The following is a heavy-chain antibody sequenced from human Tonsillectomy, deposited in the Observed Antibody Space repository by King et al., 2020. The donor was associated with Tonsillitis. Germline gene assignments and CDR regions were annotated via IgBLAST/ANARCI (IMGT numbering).Heavy chain of an antibody. CDR3: VKGNYYGSGKYYFDC. CDR2: ISSGGTST. V-gene: IGHV3-64D*06. CDR1: GLTFSTYY. D-gene: IGHD3-10*01. Sequence: VQLVESGGGLVQPGGSVRLSCSASGLTFSTYYMVWVRQAPGKGLEFISAISSGGTSTYYVDSVKGRFTISRDNFKKTLYLQMRSLTSEDTAMYYCVKGNYYGSGKYYFDCWGQGTLVTVSS. J-gene: IGHJ4*02.